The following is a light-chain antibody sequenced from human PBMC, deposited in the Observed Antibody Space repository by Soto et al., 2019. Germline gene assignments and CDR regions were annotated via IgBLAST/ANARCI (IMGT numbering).Light chain of an antibody. V-gene: IGLV2-14*01. CDR3: SSYTSSSTRV. Sequence: QSALTQPASVSGSPGQSITISCTGTSSDVGGYNYVSWYQQQPGKAPKLMIYEVSNRPSGVSNRFSGSKSGNTASLTNSGLQAEDEADYYCSSYTSSSTRVFGGGTKVTVL. CDR1: SSDVGGYNY. J-gene: IGLJ3*02. CDR2: EVS.